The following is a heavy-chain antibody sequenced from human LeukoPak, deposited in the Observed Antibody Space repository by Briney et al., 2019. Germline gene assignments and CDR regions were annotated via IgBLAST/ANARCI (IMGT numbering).Heavy chain of an antibody. CDR3: AKDRSIGTYYTFDH. CDR2: ISASGVMT. J-gene: IGHJ4*02. D-gene: IGHD1-26*01. CDR1: GFIFSSYN. V-gene: IGHV3-23*01. Sequence: PGGSLRLSCAASGFIFSSYNMNWVRQAPGKGLEWVSSISASGVMTYYADSVKGRFTVSRDTSKNSLYLQMSSLTAADTAVYYCAKDRSIGTYYTFDHWGQGTLVTVSS.